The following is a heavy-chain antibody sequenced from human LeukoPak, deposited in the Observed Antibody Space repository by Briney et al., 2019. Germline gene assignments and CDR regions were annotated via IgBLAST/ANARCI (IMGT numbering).Heavy chain of an antibody. CDR1: GGSISSYY. CDR3: ASKPDSSGHFDY. CDR2: IYYSGST. V-gene: IGHV4-59*01. J-gene: IGHJ4*02. Sequence: PSETLSLTCTVSGGSISSYYWSWLRQPPGKGLEWIGYIYYSGSTNYNPSLKSRVTISVDTSKNQFSLKLSSVTAADTAVYYCASKPDSSGHFDYWGQGTLVTVSS. D-gene: IGHD6-19*01.